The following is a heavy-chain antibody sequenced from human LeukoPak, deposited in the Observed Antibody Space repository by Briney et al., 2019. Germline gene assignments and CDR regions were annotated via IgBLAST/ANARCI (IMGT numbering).Heavy chain of an antibody. CDR1: GFTFSSYS. D-gene: IGHD2-2*01. J-gene: IGHJ3*02. CDR2: ISSSSSTI. Sequence: PGGSLRLSCAASGFTFSSYSMNWVRQAPGKGLEWVSYISSSSSTIYYADSVKGRFTISRDNAKNSLYLQMNSLRAEDTAVYYCARDRCSSTSCDDAFDIWGQGTMVTVSS. CDR3: ARDRCSSTSCDDAFDI. V-gene: IGHV3-48*04.